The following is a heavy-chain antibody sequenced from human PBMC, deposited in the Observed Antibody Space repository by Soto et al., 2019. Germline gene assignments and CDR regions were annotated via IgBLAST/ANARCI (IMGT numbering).Heavy chain of an antibody. V-gene: IGHV4-59*01. D-gene: IGHD5-12*01. CDR1: GGSISSYY. CDR2: IYYSGST. CDR3: ARDIGRDGYNPHFDY. Sequence: QVQLQESGPGLVKPSETLSLTCTVSGGSISSYYWSWIRQPPGKGLEWIGYIYYSGSTNYNPSLKSGVTISVDTSKNQFSLKLSSVTAADTAVYYCARDIGRDGYNPHFDYWGQGTLVTVSS. J-gene: IGHJ4*02.